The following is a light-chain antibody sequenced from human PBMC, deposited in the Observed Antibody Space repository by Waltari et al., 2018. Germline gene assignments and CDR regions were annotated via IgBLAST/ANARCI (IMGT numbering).Light chain of an antibody. CDR2: KTS. J-gene: IGKJ3*01. CDR3: HQYGVTPLFT. CDR1: QTAAANY. Sequence: EFVLTQSPGTLSLSPGETATLSCRASQTAAANYSSWYQQKPGQAPRLLIYKTSNRATGIPDRFIGSGSGTDFTLTISRLEPEDSAVYYCHQYGVTPLFTFGPGTKVDIK. V-gene: IGKV3-20*01.